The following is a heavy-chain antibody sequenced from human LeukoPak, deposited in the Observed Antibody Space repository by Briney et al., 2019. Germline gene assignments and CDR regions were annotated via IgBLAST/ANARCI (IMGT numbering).Heavy chain of an antibody. V-gene: IGHV1-18*04. CDR3: ARAVVPAASSWFDP. J-gene: IGHJ5*02. D-gene: IGHD2-2*01. CDR1: GYTFTSYG. CDR2: ISAYNGNT. Sequence: ASVKVSCKASGYTFTSYGISWVRQAPGQGLEWMGWISAYNGNTNYAQKLQGRATMTTDTSTSTAYMELRSLRSDDTAVYYCARAVVPAASSWFDPWGQGTLVTVSS.